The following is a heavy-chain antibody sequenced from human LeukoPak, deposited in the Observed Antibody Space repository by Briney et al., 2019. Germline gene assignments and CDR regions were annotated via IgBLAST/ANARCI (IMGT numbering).Heavy chain of an antibody. Sequence: PSETLSLACDVSGGSISSYYWSWIRQPPGKGLEYIGYMFYRGSPSYNPSLKSRITISIDTPKNQISLKVNSVTAADTAVYYCARLYNGNQGDAFDIWGQGTMVTVSS. CDR2: MFYRGSP. CDR1: GGSISSYY. J-gene: IGHJ3*02. CDR3: ARLYNGNQGDAFDI. V-gene: IGHV4-59*01. D-gene: IGHD1-14*01.